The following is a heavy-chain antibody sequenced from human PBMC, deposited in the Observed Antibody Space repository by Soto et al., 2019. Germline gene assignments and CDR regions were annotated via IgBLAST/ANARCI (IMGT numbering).Heavy chain of an antibody. Sequence: PGGSLRLSCAASGFAFSNYAMGWVRQAPGKGLEWVSSISTSIGATYYADSVEGRFTISRDDSKDTLYLQMNSLRAEDSAVYYCAKDRTVAARNFDYWGQGTQVTVSS. CDR2: ISTSIGAT. CDR1: GFAFSNYA. D-gene: IGHD6-6*01. CDR3: AKDRTVAARNFDY. J-gene: IGHJ4*02. V-gene: IGHV3-23*01.